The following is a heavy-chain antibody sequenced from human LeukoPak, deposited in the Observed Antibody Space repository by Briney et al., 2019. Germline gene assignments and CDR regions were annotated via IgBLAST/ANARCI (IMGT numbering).Heavy chain of an antibody. CDR1: GFTFDDYG. D-gene: IGHD6-19*01. V-gene: IGHV3-20*04. J-gene: IGHJ4*02. CDR3: AKSLGIAVAGTLEY. Sequence: GGSLRLSCAASGFTFDDYGMSWVRQAPGKGLEWVSGINWNGGSTGYADSVKGRFTISRDNSKNTLYLQMNSLRAEDTAVYYCAKSLGIAVAGTLEYWGQGTLVTVSS. CDR2: INWNGGST.